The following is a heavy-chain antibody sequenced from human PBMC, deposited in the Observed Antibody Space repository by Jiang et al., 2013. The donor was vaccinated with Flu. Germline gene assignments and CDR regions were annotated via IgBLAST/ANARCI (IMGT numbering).Heavy chain of an antibody. CDR1: GSISSSSYV. CDR3: ARDLAAAGSFDY. V-gene: IGHV4-39*07. CDR2: LLYGST. J-gene: IGHJ4*02. Sequence: GSISSSSYVLGLDPPAPGRAGVDWEYLLYGSTYYNPSLKSRVAISVDTSKNQFSLKLSSVTAADTAVYYCARDLAAAGSFDYWGQGTLVTVSS. D-gene: IGHD6-13*01.